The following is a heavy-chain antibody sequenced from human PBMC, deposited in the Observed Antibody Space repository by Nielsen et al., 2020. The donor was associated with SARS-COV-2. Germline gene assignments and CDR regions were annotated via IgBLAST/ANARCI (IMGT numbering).Heavy chain of an antibody. CDR2: IKSKTDGGTT. V-gene: IGHV3-15*01. Sequence: GGSLRLSCAASGFTFSNAWMSWVRQAPGTGLEWVGRIKSKTDGGTTDYAAPVKGRFTISRDDSKNTLYLQMNSLKTEDTAVYYCTTAVGRKRAFDYWGQGTLVTVSS. CDR1: GFTFSNAW. J-gene: IGHJ4*02. CDR3: TTAVGRKRAFDY. D-gene: IGHD6-13*01.